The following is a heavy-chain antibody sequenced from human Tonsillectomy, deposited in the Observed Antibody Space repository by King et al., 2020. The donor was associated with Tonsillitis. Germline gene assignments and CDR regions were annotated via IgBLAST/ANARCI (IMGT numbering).Heavy chain of an antibody. Sequence: VQLMESGGGLMQPGGSLRLSCAASGFSVSSHYMSWVRQAPGKGLEWVSVIYGGGTTYYADFVKGRFTISRDNSENTLYLQMNSLRAEDTAMYYCARVNYYDSSGYWSPYYFDYWGQGTLVTVSS. D-gene: IGHD3-22*01. V-gene: IGHV3-53*01. CDR3: ARVNYYDSSGYWSPYYFDY. J-gene: IGHJ4*02. CDR1: GFSVSSHY. CDR2: IYGGGTT.